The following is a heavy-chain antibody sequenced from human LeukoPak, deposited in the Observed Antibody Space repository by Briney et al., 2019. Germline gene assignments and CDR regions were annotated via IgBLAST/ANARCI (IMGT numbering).Heavy chain of an antibody. V-gene: IGHV4-30-2*01. CDR1: GGSISSCGYS. Sequence: SQTLSLPCAVCGGSISSCGYSWRWIRQPPGKGLEWIGYIYHSGSTYYKPFLKRRVTISVDRSKNQFYLKLSSVTAADTAVYYCARGYGSGLVDGWGQGTLVTASS. CDR3: ARGYGSGLVDG. CDR2: IYHSGST. J-gene: IGHJ4*02. D-gene: IGHD3-10*01.